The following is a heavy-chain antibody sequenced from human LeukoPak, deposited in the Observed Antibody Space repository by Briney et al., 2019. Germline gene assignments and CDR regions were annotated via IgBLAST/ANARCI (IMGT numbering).Heavy chain of an antibody. CDR3: ARVPQNQWLDYYYYYMDV. Sequence: KTSETLSLTCTVSGGSISSGSYYWSWIRQPAGKGLEWIGRIYTSGSTNYNPSLKSRVTISVDTSKNQFSLKLSSVTAADTAVYYCARVPQNQWLDYYYYYMDVWGKGTTVTVSS. J-gene: IGHJ6*03. V-gene: IGHV4-61*02. D-gene: IGHD6-19*01. CDR1: GGSISSGSYY. CDR2: IYTSGST.